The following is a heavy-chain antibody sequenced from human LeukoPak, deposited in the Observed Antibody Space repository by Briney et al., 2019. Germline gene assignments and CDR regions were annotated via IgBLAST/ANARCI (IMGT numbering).Heavy chain of an antibody. Sequence: SETLSLTCAVYGGSFSGYYWSWIRQPPGKGLEWIGEINHSGSTNYNPSLKSRVTISVDTSKNQFSLKLSSVTAADAAVYYCARAFPITMIVVSPHYYYYGMDVWGQGTTVTVSS. D-gene: IGHD3-22*01. CDR2: INHSGST. V-gene: IGHV4-34*01. CDR1: GGSFSGYY. CDR3: ARAFPITMIVVSPHYYYYGMDV. J-gene: IGHJ6*02.